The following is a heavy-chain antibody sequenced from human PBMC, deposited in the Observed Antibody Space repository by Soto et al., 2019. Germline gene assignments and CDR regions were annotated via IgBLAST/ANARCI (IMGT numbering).Heavy chain of an antibody. Sequence: PGGSLRLSCAASGFRAANHWMSWVRLTPGKGLEWVADIRGGGGGTYYADSVKGRFTIARDNSKNTLYLQMNSLRAEDTAVYYCAKSPTVTTGWFDPWGQGTLVTVSS. CDR2: IRGGGGGT. CDR1: GFRAANHW. D-gene: IGHD4-4*01. CDR3: AKSPTVTTGWFDP. V-gene: IGHV3-23*01. J-gene: IGHJ5*02.